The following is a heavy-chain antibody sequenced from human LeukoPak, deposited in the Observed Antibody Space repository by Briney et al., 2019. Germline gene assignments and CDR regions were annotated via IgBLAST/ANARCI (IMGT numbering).Heavy chain of an antibody. CDR3: GKTTVGYSSGQKPAWPVDY. CDR1: GFTFGSHA. V-gene: IGHV3-23*01. Sequence: GGSLRLFCEASGFTFGSHAMYWVRQAPGKGLEGVAGLFGSGGSPHYADSVKGRFTISRDNSRNTVYLQINSLRAEDTAVYYCGKTTVGYSSGQKPAWPVDYWGQGTLVTVSS. J-gene: IGHJ4*02. D-gene: IGHD5-18*01. CDR2: LFGSGGSP.